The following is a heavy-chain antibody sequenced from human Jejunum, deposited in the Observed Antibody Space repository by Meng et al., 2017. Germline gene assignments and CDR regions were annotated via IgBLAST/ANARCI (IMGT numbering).Heavy chain of an antibody. CDR2: IHYSGGT. CDR3: ARATAGNSEYFQN. Sequence: VQLKEPGPGLVKPAQTLSLTCTVSGGSMNSAGHYWSWIRQDPGKGLEWIGYIHYSGGTYYNPSLKSRVTISVDTSKNQFSLKLNSVSAADTAVYYCARATAGNSEYFQNWGQGTLVTVSS. J-gene: IGHJ1*01. CDR1: GGSMNSAGHY. D-gene: IGHD4-23*01. V-gene: IGHV4-31*03.